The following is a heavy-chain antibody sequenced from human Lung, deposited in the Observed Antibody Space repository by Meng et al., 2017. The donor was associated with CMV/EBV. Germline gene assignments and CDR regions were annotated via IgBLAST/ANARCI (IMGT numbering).Heavy chain of an antibody. V-gene: IGHV3-30*02. CDR1: GFTFSSYG. J-gene: IGHJ4*02. CDR2: IRNDESDK. CDR3: AKDDPVFHY. Sequence: QGRLGGAGGGVAQPGGSLRLSCAASGFTFSSYGMHWVRQAPGKGPEWVAFIRNDESDKYYGDSVKGRFTISRDTSKNTVDLQMNSLRTEDTAVYYCAKDDPVFHYWGQGTLVTVSS.